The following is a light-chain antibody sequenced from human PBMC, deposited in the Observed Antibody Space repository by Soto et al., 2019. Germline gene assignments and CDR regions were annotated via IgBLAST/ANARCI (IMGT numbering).Light chain of an antibody. V-gene: IGLV2-23*03. CDR1: SSDVGSYNL. CDR2: EGS. CDR3: CSYAGSSTFPYV. Sequence: QSVLTQPASVSGSPGQSITISCTGTSSDVGSYNLVSWYQQHPGRASKLMIYEGSKRPSGVSNYFSGSKSGNTASLTISWLQAEDEADYYCCSYAGSSTFPYVFGTGTKVTVL. J-gene: IGLJ1*01.